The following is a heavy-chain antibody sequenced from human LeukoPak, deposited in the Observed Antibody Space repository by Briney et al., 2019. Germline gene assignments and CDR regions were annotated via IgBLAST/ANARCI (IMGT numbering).Heavy chain of an antibody. D-gene: IGHD3-10*01. V-gene: IGHV3-23*01. Sequence: GGSLRLSCAASGFTFSSYGMSWVRQAPGKGLEWVSAISGSGGSTYYADSVKGRFTISRDNSKNTLYLQMNSLRAEDTAVYYCAMAYSQVRGRMGYWGQGTLVTVSS. CDR3: AMAYSQVRGRMGY. J-gene: IGHJ4*02. CDR2: ISGSGGST. CDR1: GFTFSSYG.